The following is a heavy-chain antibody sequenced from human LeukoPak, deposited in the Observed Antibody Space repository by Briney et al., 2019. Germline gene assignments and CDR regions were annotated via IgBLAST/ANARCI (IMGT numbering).Heavy chain of an antibody. D-gene: IGHD3-22*01. CDR1: GYTLTELS. CDR3: ARAHYYDSSGYQRNWFDP. Sequence: ASAKVSCKVSGYTLTELSMHWVRQAPGKGLEWMGGFDPEDGETIYAQKFQGRVTMTEDTSTDTAYMELSSLRSEDTAVYYCARAHYYDSSGYQRNWFDPWGQGTLVTVSS. J-gene: IGHJ5*02. V-gene: IGHV1-24*01. CDR2: FDPEDGET.